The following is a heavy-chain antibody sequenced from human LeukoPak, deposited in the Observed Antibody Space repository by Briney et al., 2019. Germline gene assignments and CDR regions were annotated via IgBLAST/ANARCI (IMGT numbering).Heavy chain of an antibody. CDR1: GFTFSSYA. D-gene: IGHD5-24*01. J-gene: IGHJ4*02. V-gene: IGHV3-30*04. CDR3: ARDVKSGWLQFGPFDY. CDR2: ISYDGSNK. Sequence: PGGSLRLSCAASGFTFSSYAMHWVRQAPGKGLEWVAVISYDGSNKYYADSVKGRFTISRDNSKNTLYLQMNSLRAEDTAVYYCARDVKSGWLQFGPFDYWGQGTLVSVSS.